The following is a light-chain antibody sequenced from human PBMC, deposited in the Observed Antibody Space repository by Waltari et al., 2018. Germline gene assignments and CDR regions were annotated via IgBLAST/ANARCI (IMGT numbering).Light chain of an antibody. Sequence: QSVLTPLPSASGTTVQRVTISLSGSSSNSGRNYVSWYQQRPGTAPKLLIYWTNQRPSGVPDRFSGSKSGTSASLAISGLRSEDEADYYCAAWDDSLSALYVFGTGTKVTVL. CDR1: SSNSGRNY. CDR3: AAWDDSLSALYV. V-gene: IGLV1-47*01. CDR2: WTN. J-gene: IGLJ1*01.